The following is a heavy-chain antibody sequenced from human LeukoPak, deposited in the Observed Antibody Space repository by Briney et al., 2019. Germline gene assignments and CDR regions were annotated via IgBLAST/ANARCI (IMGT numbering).Heavy chain of an antibody. CDR2: IKSKTDGGTT. J-gene: IGHJ4*02. V-gene: IGHV3-15*01. D-gene: IGHD3-22*01. CDR3: TTDPSIVVGPDY. Sequence: MAGGSLRLSCAASGFTFSNAWMSWVRQAPGKGLEWVGRIKSKTDGGTTDYAAPVKGRFTISRDDSKNTLYLQMNSLKTEDTAVYYCTTDPSIVVGPDYWGQGTLVTVSS. CDR1: GFTFSNAW.